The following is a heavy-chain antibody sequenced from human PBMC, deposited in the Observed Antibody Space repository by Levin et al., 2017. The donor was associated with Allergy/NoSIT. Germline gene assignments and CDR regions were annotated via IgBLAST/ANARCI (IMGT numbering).Heavy chain of an antibody. J-gene: IGHJ4*02. D-gene: IGHD6-13*01. V-gene: IGHV4-30-4*01. CDR3: ARASYSSSWYSSQQQYIFDY. CDR1: GGSISSGDYY. CDR2: IYYSGST. Sequence: SCTVSGGSISSGDYYWSWIRQPPGKGLEWIGYIYYSGSTYYNPSLKSRVTISVDTSKNQFSLKLSSVTAADTAVYYCARASYSSSWYSSQQQYIFDYWGQGTLVTVSS.